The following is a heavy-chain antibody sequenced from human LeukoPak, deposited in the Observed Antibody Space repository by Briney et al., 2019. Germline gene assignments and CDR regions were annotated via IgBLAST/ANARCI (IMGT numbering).Heavy chain of an antibody. J-gene: IGHJ5*02. D-gene: IGHD3-10*01. V-gene: IGHV4-39*07. CDR3: ARDRFGGFGESHNWFDP. CDR1: GGSISSSSYY. Sequence: SETLSLTCTVSGGSISSSSYYWGWIRQPPGKGLEWIGSIYYSGSTYYNPSLKSRVTISVDTSKNQFSLKLSSVTAADTAVYYCARDRFGGFGESHNWFDPWGQGTLVTVSS. CDR2: IYYSGST.